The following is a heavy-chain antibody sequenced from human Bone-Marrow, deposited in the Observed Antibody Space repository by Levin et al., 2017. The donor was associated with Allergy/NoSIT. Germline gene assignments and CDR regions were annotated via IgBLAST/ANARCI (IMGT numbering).Heavy chain of an antibody. CDR3: AASEENVGSGRWYKYGLDV. Sequence: SVKVSCKASGGTFTSDAFSWVRQAPGQGLEWMGGIIPILGTATYAQKFQGGITITADASTKTVYMEVSSLTFEDTAVYYCAASEENVGSGRWYKYGLDVWGQGTTVTVSS. D-gene: IGHD4-23*01. V-gene: IGHV1-69*13. J-gene: IGHJ6*02. CDR2: IIPILGTA. CDR1: GGTFTSDA.